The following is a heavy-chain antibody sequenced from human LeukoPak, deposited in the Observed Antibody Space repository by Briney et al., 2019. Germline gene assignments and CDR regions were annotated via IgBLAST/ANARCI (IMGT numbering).Heavy chain of an antibody. V-gene: IGHV5-51*01. D-gene: IGHD3-22*01. CDR3: ARSRYDSSAEDY. CDR1: GYSFTTYW. Sequence: GGSLKISCKGSGYSFTTYWIGWVRQMPGKGLEWMGIIYPDNSDTRYSPSFQGQVTISADKSISTAYLQWSTLKASDTAMYYCARSRYDSSAEDYWGQGTLVTVSS. CDR2: IYPDNSDT. J-gene: IGHJ4*02.